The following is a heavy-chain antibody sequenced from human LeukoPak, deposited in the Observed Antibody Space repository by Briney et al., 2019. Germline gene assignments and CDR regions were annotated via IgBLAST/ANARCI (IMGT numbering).Heavy chain of an antibody. D-gene: IGHD1-20*01. CDR2: INHSGST. V-gene: IGHV4-34*01. CDR1: GGSFSSYY. J-gene: IGHJ4*02. CDR3: ARNHNWNFDY. Sequence: SETLSLTCASYGGSFSSYYWTWIRQPPGKGLEWIGEINHSGSTNYNPSLESRVIILIDTSKNQFSLQLGSVTAADTAVYYCARNHNWNFDYWGQGSLVPVSS.